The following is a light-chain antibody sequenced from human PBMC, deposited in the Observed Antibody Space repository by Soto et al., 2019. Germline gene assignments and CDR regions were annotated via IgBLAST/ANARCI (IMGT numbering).Light chain of an antibody. V-gene: IGLV1-40*01. CDR2: GNR. CDR1: NSNLGAGYD. CDR3: QAYDYSLTAFV. Sequence: QAVVTQPPSVSGAPGQRVTISCTGNNSNLGAGYDVHWYQQLPGAAPKLVIFGNRNRPSGVPERFSGSKSGTSASLAITGLQAEDEADYYCQAYDYSLTAFVFGGVTKVTVL. J-gene: IGLJ3*02.